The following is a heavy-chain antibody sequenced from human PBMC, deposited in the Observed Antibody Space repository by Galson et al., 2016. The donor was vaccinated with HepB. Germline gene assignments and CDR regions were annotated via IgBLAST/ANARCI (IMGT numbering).Heavy chain of an antibody. CDR2: IWYDGSDK. CDR3: ARAKTSQGICSGVTCYLPFDD. CDR1: GFTFSSYA. D-gene: IGHD2-15*01. Sequence: SLRLSCAASGFTFSSYAMHWVRQAPGKGLEWVAAIWYDGSDKYFADSVKGRFSISRDNSKNTVYLQMSSLRNDDTAVYYCARAKTSQGICSGVTCYLPFDDWGQGSLVTVSS. V-gene: IGHV3-33*01. J-gene: IGHJ4*02.